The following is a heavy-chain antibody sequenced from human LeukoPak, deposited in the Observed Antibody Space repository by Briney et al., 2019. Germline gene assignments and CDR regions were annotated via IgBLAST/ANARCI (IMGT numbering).Heavy chain of an antibody. CDR3: ARVEAAAEFDP. Sequence: SETLSLTCTVPGASIRSYYWSWIRQPAGKGLEWIGRIYISGSTNYNPSLKSRVTMSVDTSKNQFSLKLSSVTAADTAVYYCARVEAAAEFDPWGQGTLVTVSS. V-gene: IGHV4-4*07. D-gene: IGHD6-13*01. J-gene: IGHJ5*02. CDR1: GASIRSYY. CDR2: IYISGST.